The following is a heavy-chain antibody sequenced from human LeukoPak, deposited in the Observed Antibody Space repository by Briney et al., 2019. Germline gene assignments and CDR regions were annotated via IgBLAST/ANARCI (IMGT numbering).Heavy chain of an antibody. CDR1: GYTFSSYG. J-gene: IGHJ5*02. Sequence: ASVKVSCKTSGYTFSSYGINWVRQAPGQGLEWMGWISTYNGDTHYAQKLQGRVTMTTDTSTSTAYMELRSLKSDDTAVYYCVRGILSDDTLTGSWGQGTLVTVSS. V-gene: IGHV1-18*01. CDR2: ISTYNGDT. D-gene: IGHD3-9*01. CDR3: VRGILSDDTLTGS.